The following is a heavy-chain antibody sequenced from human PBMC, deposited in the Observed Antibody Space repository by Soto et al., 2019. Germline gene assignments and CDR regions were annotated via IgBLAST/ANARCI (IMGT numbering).Heavy chain of an antibody. V-gene: IGHV4-4*02. CDR1: GGSISSSNW. D-gene: IGHD3-10*01. Sequence: PSETLSLTCAVSGGSISSSNWWSWVRQPPGKGLEWIGEIYHSGSTNYNPSLKSRVTISVDKSKNQFSLKLSSVTAADTAVYYCARDNTPMVRGVIIPYNYYGMDVWGQGTTVT. CDR2: IYHSGST. CDR3: ARDNTPMVRGVIIPYNYYGMDV. J-gene: IGHJ6*02.